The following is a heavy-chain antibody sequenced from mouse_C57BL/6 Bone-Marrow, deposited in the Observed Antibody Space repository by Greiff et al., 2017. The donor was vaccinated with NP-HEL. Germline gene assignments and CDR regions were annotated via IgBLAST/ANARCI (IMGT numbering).Heavy chain of an antibody. Sequence: QVQLQQSGPGLVAPSQSLSITCTVSGFSLTSYGVHWVRQPPGKGLEWLVVIWSDGSTTYNSALKSRLSISKDNSKSQVFLKMNSLQTDDTAMYYCARQKYGKKKDWYFDVWGTGTTVTVSS. CDR3: ARQKYGKKKDWYFDV. D-gene: IGHD2-1*01. CDR1: GFSLTSYG. J-gene: IGHJ1*03. CDR2: IWSDGST. V-gene: IGHV2-6-1*01.